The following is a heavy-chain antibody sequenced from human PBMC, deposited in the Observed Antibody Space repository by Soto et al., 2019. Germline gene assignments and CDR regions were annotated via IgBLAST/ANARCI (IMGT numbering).Heavy chain of an antibody. V-gene: IGHV3-30*04. CDR3: ARGSRELIAVACVDY. D-gene: IGHD6-19*01. CDR1: GFTFSSYA. Sequence: GGSLRLSCAASGFTFSSYAMHWDRQAPGKGLEWVAVISYDGSNKYYADSVKGRFTISRDNSKNTLYLQMNSLRAEDTAVYYCARGSRELIAVACVDYWGQGTLVTVSS. J-gene: IGHJ4*02. CDR2: ISYDGSNK.